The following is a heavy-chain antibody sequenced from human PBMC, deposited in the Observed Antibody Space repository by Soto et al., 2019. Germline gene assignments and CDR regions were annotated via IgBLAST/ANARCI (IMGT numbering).Heavy chain of an antibody. J-gene: IGHJ4*02. CDR3: ACGQQLAHFAY. CDR2: IYYSGST. D-gene: IGHD6-13*01. CDR1: GGSISSGDYY. Sequence: SETLSLTCTVSGGSISSGDYYWSWIRQPPGKGLEWIGYIYYSGSTYYNPSLKSRVTISVDTSKNQFSLKLSSVTAADTAVYYCACGQQLAHFAYWGQGTLVPVSS. V-gene: IGHV4-30-4*01.